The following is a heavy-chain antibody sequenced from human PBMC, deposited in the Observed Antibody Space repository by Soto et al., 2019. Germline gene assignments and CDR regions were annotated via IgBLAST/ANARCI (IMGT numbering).Heavy chain of an antibody. CDR3: ARDPGYSSSWYGAYYYGMDV. CDR2: IHPSGGGS. J-gene: IGHJ6*02. CDR1: GYTLNTYY. Sequence: ASVKVSCKPSGYTLNTYYLHWVRQAPGQGLEWKGIIHPSGGGSTYAQKFLGRVTMTTDTSTSTAYMELRSLRSDDTAVYYCARDPGYSSSWYGAYYYGMDVWGQGTTVTVSS. V-gene: IGHV1-46*02. D-gene: IGHD6-13*01.